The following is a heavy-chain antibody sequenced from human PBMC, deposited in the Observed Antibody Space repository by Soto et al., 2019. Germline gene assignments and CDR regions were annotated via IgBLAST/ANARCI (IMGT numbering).Heavy chain of an antibody. CDR3: ARDIRHGGNDYYYYGMDV. CDR1: GGTFSSYA. V-gene: IGHV1-69*13. D-gene: IGHD2-15*01. CDR2: IIPIFGTA. Sequence: SVKVSCKASGGTFSSYAIGWVRQAPGQGLEWMGGIIPIFGTANYAQKFQGRVTITADESTSTAYMELSSLRSEDTAVYYCARDIRHGGNDYYYYGMDVWGQGTTVTVSS. J-gene: IGHJ6*02.